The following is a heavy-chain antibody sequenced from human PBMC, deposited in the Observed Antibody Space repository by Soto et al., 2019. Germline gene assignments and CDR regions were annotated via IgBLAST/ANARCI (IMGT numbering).Heavy chain of an antibody. Sequence: ASVKVSCKASGYTFISNFIHWVRQAPGQGLEWMGIINPGSGSTTYAQKFQGRLTMTEDTSTDTAYMELSSLRSEDTAVYYCATQNTKSRSDAFDIWGKGTRVTVSP. CDR1: GYTFISNF. CDR3: ATQNTKSRSDAFDI. CDR2: INPGSGST. V-gene: IGHV1-46*01. D-gene: IGHD1-1*01. J-gene: IGHJ3*02.